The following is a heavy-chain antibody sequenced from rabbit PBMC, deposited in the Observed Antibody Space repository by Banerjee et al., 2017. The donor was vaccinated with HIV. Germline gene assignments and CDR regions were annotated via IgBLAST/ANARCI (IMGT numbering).Heavy chain of an antibody. CDR3: ARGGNWFIFRL. J-gene: IGHJ6*01. CDR2: IYTGNGRT. CDR1: GFSFSSNYC. V-gene: IGHV1S45*01. Sequence: QEQLVESGGGLVKPGASLTLTCTASGFSFSSNYCMCWVRQAPGKGLEWIGCIYTGNGRTYYASWAKGRFTISKTSSTTVTLQMTSLTAADTATYFCARGGNWFIFRLWGPETLVTVS. D-gene: IGHD1-1*01.